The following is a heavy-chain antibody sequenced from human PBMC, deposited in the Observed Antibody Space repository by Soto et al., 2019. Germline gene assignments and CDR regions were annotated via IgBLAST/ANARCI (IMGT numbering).Heavy chain of an antibody. CDR1: GDSISSYY. Sequence: QVQLHESGPALVKPSETLSLTCTDSGDSISSYYWSWIRQPPGKGLEWVGFIFHSGSTNCNPSLKSRVTFPVDTSKNQFSLKLTSVTAADTAVYYCARDQNGSPHFDYWGQGILITVSS. J-gene: IGHJ4*02. CDR2: IFHSGST. D-gene: IGHD1-26*01. CDR3: ARDQNGSPHFDY. V-gene: IGHV4-59*01.